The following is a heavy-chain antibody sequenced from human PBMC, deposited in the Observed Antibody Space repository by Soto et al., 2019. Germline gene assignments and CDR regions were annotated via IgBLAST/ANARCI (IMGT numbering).Heavy chain of an antibody. J-gene: IGHJ6*02. CDR3: AKDISSCGSSSYTRNYYYGMDM. Sequence: PGGSLRLSCSASVFTFSSYGMHWVRQAPGKGLEWVAVISYDGSNKYYADSVKGRFTISRDNSKNTLYLQMNSLRAEDTAVYYCAKDISSCGSSSYTRNYYYGMDMWGQGTAVTVSS. CDR1: VFTFSSYG. D-gene: IGHD2-2*03. V-gene: IGHV3-30*18. CDR2: ISYDGSNK.